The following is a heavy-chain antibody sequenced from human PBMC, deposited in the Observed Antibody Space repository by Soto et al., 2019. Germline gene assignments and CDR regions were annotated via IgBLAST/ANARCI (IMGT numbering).Heavy chain of an antibody. Sequence: GGSLRLSCAASGFTFSSYAMSWVRQAPGKGLEWVSAISGSGGSTYYADSVKGRFTISRDNSKNTLYLQMNSLRAEDTAVYYCAKGSGIQLWPNNWFDPWGQGTLVTVSS. J-gene: IGHJ5*02. CDR1: GFTFSSYA. CDR3: AKGSGIQLWPNNWFDP. CDR2: ISGSGGST. V-gene: IGHV3-23*01. D-gene: IGHD5-18*01.